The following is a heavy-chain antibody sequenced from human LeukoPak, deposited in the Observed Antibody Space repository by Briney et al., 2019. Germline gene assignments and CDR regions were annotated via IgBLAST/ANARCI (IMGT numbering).Heavy chain of an antibody. CDR2: ISSSSSYI. CDR1: GFTFSSYS. Sequence: GSPRPSSAASGFTFSSYSMNWFRQAPGKGREGVSSISSSSSYIYYADSVKGRFTISRDNAKNSLYLKINSLRAEDTAVYYCARNAHDCGEYGFDYWGQGGLVTVSS. J-gene: IGHJ4*02. V-gene: IGHV3-21*01. D-gene: IGHD4-17*01. CDR3: ARNAHDCGEYGFDY.